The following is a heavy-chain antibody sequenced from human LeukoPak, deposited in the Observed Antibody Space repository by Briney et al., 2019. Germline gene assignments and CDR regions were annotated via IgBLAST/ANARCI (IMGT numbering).Heavy chain of an antibody. D-gene: IGHD3-10*01. CDR3: AGSGSYYNVDY. CDR2: ISSSSNYI. J-gene: IGHJ4*02. V-gene: IGHV3-21*01. Sequence: PGGSLRLSCAASGFTFSDFSMNWVRQAPGKGLEWVSFISSSSNYIYYADSVKGRLTISRDNARNSLYLQMNSLRAEDTAVYYCAGSGSYYNVDYWGQGTLVTVSS. CDR1: GFTFSDFS.